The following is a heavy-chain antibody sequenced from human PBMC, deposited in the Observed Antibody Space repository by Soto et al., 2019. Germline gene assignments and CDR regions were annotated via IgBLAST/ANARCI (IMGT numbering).Heavy chain of an antibody. CDR2: ISGYNGNT. Sequence: QVQVVQSGDEVKKPGASVKVSCKASGYTFTNYGFSWVRQAPGQGLEWMGWISGYNGNTKYAEKLQGRVTMTTDTPTSTAHMELRSLRSDDTAVYYCAREGQAPYYYYGMDVWGQGTAVTVSS. CDR1: GYTFTNYG. V-gene: IGHV1-18*01. J-gene: IGHJ6*02. CDR3: AREGQAPYYYYGMDV.